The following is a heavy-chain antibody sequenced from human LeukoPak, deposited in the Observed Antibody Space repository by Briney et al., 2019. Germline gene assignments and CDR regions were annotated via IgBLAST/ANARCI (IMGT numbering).Heavy chain of an antibody. CDR2: IYYSGYT. V-gene: IGHV4-59*08. D-gene: IGHD6-6*01. J-gene: IGHJ4*02. CDR1: GGSISSYY. Sequence: SETLFHTCTVSGGSISSYYWSWIRQPPGKGLEWIGYIYYSGYTNYNPSLKSRVTISIDTSKNQFSLKLSSVTAADTAVYYCARLPSIAGPSDYWGQGTLVTVSS. CDR3: ARLPSIAGPSDY.